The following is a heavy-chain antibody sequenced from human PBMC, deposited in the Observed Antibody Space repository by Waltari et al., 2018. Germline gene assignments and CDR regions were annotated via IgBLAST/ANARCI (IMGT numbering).Heavy chain of an antibody. CDR1: GYTFTGYY. V-gene: IGHV1-2*02. Sequence: VEWVQSGTAVRQPGASVKVSCKASGYTFTGYYLHWVRQAPGQGLEWMGWINPDNGDTNLAQKFQGRVTLTRDTSVSTGYLDLGRLTSDDTAVYYCARAPYFYYYYMDVWGNGTAVTVSS. CDR2: INPDNGDT. CDR3: ARAPYFYYYYMDV. J-gene: IGHJ6*03.